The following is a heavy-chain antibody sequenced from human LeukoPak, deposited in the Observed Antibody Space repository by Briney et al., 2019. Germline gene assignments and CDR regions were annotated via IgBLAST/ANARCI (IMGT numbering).Heavy chain of an antibody. V-gene: IGHV4-4*07. CDR3: ASTIFGVVNGWFDP. D-gene: IGHD3-3*01. CDR2: IYTSGST. CDR1: GGSISSYY. J-gene: IGHJ5*02. Sequence: SETLSLTYTVSGGSISSYYWSWIRQPAGKGLEWIGRIYTSGSTNYNPSLKSRVTMSVDTSKNQFSLKLSSVTAADTAVYYCASTIFGVVNGWFDPWGQGTLVTVSS.